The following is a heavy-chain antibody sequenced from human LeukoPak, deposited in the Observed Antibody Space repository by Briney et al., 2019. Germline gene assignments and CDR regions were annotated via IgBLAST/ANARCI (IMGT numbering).Heavy chain of an antibody. CDR3: ARVTVTARQWQIDY. Sequence: GGSLRLSCAASEFTFSNYGMHWVRQAPGKGLEWVALIWCDGSNKYYADSMKGRFTISRDNSKNTLYLQMNSLRAEDTAVYYCARVTVTARQWQIDYWGQGTLVTVSS. D-gene: IGHD2-21*02. V-gene: IGHV3-33*01. CDR1: EFTFSNYG. CDR2: IWCDGSNK. J-gene: IGHJ4*02.